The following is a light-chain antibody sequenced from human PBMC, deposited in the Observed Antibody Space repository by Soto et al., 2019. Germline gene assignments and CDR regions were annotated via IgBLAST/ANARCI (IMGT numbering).Light chain of an antibody. J-gene: IGKJ1*01. CDR2: VAS. Sequence: EIELTQSPGTLSLSPGERATLSCRASQSVSSYSLAWYQKKPGQAPRLLIYVASSRAAGIPDRFSGSGSGTDFTITISGLEPDDFAVYYCQQYGSSLTWTFGQGTKVEIQ. CDR1: QSVSSYS. CDR3: QQYGSSLTWT. V-gene: IGKV3-20*01.